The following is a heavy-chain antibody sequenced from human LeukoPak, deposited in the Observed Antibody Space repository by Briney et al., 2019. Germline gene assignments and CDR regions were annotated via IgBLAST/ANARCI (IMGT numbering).Heavy chain of an antibody. J-gene: IGHJ6*03. Sequence: GGSLRLSCAGAGFSITDHHMDWVRQAPGKGLEWVSSINTIGRRTYYADSVKGRFTISRDNSKNTLSLQMSSPRADDTAVYYCANDPLNNYYLNYMDVWGNGTTVTVSS. CDR3: ANDPLNNYYLNYMDV. V-gene: IGHV3-23*01. CDR2: INTIGRRT. D-gene: IGHD3-16*02. CDR1: GFSITDHH.